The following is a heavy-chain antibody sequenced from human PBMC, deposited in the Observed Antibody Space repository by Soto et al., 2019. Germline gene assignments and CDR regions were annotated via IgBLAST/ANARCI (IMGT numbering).Heavy chain of an antibody. Sequence: GGSLRLSCAASGFTFSTYGMHWIRQAPGKGLEWVALISYDGNNTDYGDSVKGRFTISRDNSKNTVYLEMNSLRAEDTAVYYCAKDQVSSGWYKWSWFHPWGQGTLVTVSS. CDR2: ISYDGNNT. V-gene: IGHV3-30*18. J-gene: IGHJ5*02. CDR3: AKDQVSSGWYKWSWFHP. CDR1: GFTFSTYG. D-gene: IGHD6-19*01.